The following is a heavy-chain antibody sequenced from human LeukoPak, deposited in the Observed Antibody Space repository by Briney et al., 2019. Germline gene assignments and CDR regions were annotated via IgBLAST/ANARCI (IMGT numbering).Heavy chain of an antibody. Sequence: ASVKVSCKASGFTFTGYYMHWVRQAPGQGLEWMGWINPNSGGTNYAQKFQGRVTMTRDTSISTAYMELSRLRSDDTAVYYCARGGRRGYSYGAFDYWGQGTLVTVSS. CDR2: INPNSGGT. J-gene: IGHJ4*02. D-gene: IGHD5-18*01. CDR3: ARGGRRGYSYGAFDY. CDR1: GFTFTGYY. V-gene: IGHV1-2*02.